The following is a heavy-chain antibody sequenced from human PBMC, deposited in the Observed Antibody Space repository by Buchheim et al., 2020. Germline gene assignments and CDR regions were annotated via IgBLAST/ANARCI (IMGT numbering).Heavy chain of an antibody. CDR3: AAEPTLFTISGVIPY. J-gene: IGHJ4*02. V-gene: IGHV3-15*01. CDR2: IKRNVDGGAT. D-gene: IGHD3-3*02. CDR1: GFTFANAW. Sequence: EVQLVESGGGMVKPGGSLRLSCVASGFTFANAWMSWVRQAPGKGLEWVGRIKRNVDGGATDYAAPVKGTFTISRDDSENKVFLQMNSLNTEDTAVYYCAAEPTLFTISGVIPYWGQGT.